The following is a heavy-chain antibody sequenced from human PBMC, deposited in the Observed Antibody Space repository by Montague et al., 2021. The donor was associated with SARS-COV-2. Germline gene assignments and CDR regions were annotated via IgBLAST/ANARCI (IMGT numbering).Heavy chain of an antibody. CDR3: ARVFPRWLQLDPYFDY. V-gene: IGHV4-59*01. Sequence: SETLSLTCTVSGGSISSYYWSWIRQPPGKGLEWIGYINYSGSTNYNPSLKSRVTISVDTSKNQFSLKLSSVTAADTAAYYCARVFPRWLQLDPYFDYWGQGTLVTVSS. CDR2: INYSGST. CDR1: GGSISSYY. J-gene: IGHJ4*02. D-gene: IGHD5-24*01.